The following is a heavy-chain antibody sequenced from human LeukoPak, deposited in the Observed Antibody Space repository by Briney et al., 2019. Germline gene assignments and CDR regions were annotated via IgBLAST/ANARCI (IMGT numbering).Heavy chain of an antibody. J-gene: IGHJ5*02. CDR2: INPSGGST. V-gene: IGHV1-46*01. CDR1: GYTFTGYY. D-gene: IGHD5-18*01. CDR3: ARSWGYSYGSNWFDP. Sequence: ASVKVSCKASGYTFTGYYMHWVRQAPGQGLEWMGIINPSGGSTSYAQKFQGRVTMTRDTSTSTVYMELSSLRSEDTAVYYCARSWGYSYGSNWFDPWGQGTLVTVSS.